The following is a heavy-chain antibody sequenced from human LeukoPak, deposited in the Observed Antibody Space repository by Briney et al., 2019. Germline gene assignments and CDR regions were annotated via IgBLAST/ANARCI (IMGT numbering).Heavy chain of an antibody. J-gene: IGHJ3*02. CDR3: ARSYYDFWSGYYGAFDI. D-gene: IGHD3-3*01. Sequence: PSETLSLTCTVSGGSISSGDYYWSWIRQPPGKGLEWIGYIYYSGSTYYNPSLKSRVTISVDTSKNQFSLKLSSVTAADTAVYYCARSYYDFWSGYYGAFDIWGQGTMVTVYS. CDR2: IYYSGST. CDR1: GGSISSGDYY. V-gene: IGHV4-30-4*08.